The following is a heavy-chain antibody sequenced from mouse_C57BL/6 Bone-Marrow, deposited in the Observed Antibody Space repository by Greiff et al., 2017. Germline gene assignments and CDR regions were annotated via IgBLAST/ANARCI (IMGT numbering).Heavy chain of an antibody. CDR2: IRNKANNHAT. CDR1: GFTFSDAW. J-gene: IGHJ1*03. Sequence: DVKLQESGGGLVQPGGSMKLSCAASGFTFSDAWMDWVRQSPEKGLEWVAEIRNKANNHATYYAESVKGRFTISRDDSKSSVYLQMNSLRAEDTGIYYCTLYYDYDDWYFDVWGTGTTVTVSS. CDR3: TLYYDYDDWYFDV. D-gene: IGHD2-4*01. V-gene: IGHV6-6*01.